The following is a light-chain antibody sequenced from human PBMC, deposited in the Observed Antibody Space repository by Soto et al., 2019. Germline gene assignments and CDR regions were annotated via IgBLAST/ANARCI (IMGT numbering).Light chain of an antibody. CDR2: KAS. J-gene: IGKJ1*01. CDR1: QTISSW. Sequence: DIQMTQSPSTLSGSVGDRVTITCLARQTISSWLAGYQHKPGKAPKLLLYKASTLKSGVPSRFSGSGSGTEFTLTISSLQPDDFATYYCQHYNSYSEAFGQGTKVELK. V-gene: IGKV1-5*03. CDR3: QHYNSYSEA.